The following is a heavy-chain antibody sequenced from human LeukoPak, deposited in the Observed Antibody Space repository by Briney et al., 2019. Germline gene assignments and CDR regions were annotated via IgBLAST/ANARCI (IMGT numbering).Heavy chain of an antibody. Sequence: AGSLRLSCAASGFNFKDYTMHWVRHTPGKGLEWVSLINLDCGSTYYADSVKSRFDISRDNNKNSLYLQMTSLRTEDTALYYCTKGSNTWPSLFEYWGQGTLVTVSS. CDR1: GFNFKDYT. D-gene: IGHD2-2*02. J-gene: IGHJ4*02. V-gene: IGHV3-43*01. CDR2: INLDCGST. CDR3: TKGSNTWPSLFEY.